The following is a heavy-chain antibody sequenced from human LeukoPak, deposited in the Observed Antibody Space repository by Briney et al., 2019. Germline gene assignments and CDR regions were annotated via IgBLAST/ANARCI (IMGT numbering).Heavy chain of an antibody. J-gene: IGHJ4*02. CDR2: IYYSGTT. V-gene: IGHV4-59*01. CDR1: GGFLSSYY. D-gene: IGHD3-9*01. CDR3: ARRTGYYNGFDY. Sequence: PSETLSLTCRVSGGFLSSYYWSWIRQPPGKGLEWIGYIYYSGTTNYNTSLKSRVTISLDTSKNQISLKLSSVTAADTAVYYCARRTGYYNGFDYWGQGTLVTVSS.